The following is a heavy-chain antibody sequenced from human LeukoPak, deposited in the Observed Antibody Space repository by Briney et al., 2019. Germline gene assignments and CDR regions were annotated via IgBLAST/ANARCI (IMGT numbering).Heavy chain of an antibody. CDR2: IKGDERST. D-gene: IGHD3-22*01. J-gene: IGHJ3*02. CDR3: AKDYYDSSGYPGLDAFDI. V-gene: IGHV3-74*01. Sequence: GGSLRLSCAASGFTFSSYWLHWVRQAPGKGLVWVSRIKGDERSTNYADSVKGRFTISRDNAKNTVYLEMNSLRAEDTAVYYCAKDYYDSSGYPGLDAFDIWGQGTMVTVSS. CDR1: GFTFSSYW.